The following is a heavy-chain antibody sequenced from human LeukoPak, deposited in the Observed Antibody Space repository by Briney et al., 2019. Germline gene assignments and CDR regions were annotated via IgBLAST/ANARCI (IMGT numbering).Heavy chain of an antibody. D-gene: IGHD1-26*01. J-gene: IGHJ6*02. V-gene: IGHV3-15*01. Sequence: GGSLRLSCGASGFTLSSYWMTWVRQAPGKGLEWVGRIKSKTDGGTTDYAAPVKGRFTISRDDSKNTLYLQMNSLKTEDTAVYYCTTAGPSGSFEGYYYGMDVWGQGTTVTVSS. CDR3: TTAGPSGSFEGYYYGMDV. CDR2: IKSKTDGGTT. CDR1: GFTLSSYW.